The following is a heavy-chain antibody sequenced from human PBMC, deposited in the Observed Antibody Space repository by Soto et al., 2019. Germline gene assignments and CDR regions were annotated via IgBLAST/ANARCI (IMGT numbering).Heavy chain of an antibody. J-gene: IGHJ5*02. V-gene: IGHV6-1*01. Sequence: RCLEWLGRTYYRYNWYNDYAVSVKSRITINPDTFKNQFSLQLNSVTPEDTAVYYCARMVRGDHFNWFDPWGQGTLVTVSS. CDR2: TYYRYNWYN. CDR3: ARMVRGDHFNWFDP. D-gene: IGHD3-10*01.